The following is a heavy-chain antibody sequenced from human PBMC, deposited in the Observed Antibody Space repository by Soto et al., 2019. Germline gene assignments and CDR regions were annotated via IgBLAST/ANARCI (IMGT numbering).Heavy chain of an antibody. CDR3: ARDFVSTIGDFDS. CDR1: GYTFIEKY. D-gene: IGHD2-21*01. V-gene: IGHV1-2*02. J-gene: IGHJ4*02. Sequence: ASVKVSCKASGYTFIEKYIHWVRQAPGQGLEWMGWINPNSGVTNYPQNFQGRVTMTRERSISTAYMQLSGLRSDDTAVYYCARDFVSTIGDFDSSGQGTLVTVSS. CDR2: INPNSGVT.